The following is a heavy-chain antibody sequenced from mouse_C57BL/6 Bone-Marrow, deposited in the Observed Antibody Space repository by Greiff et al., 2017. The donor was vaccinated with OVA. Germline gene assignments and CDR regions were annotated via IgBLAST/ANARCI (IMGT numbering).Heavy chain of an antibody. CDR3: ARGGLPDGDY. V-gene: IGHV1-55*01. CDR1: GYTFTSYW. Sequence: QVHVKQPGAELVKPGASVKMSCKASGYTFTSYWITWVKQRPGQGLEWIGDIYPGSGSTNYNEKFKSKATLTVDTSSSTAYMQLSSLTSEDSAVYYCARGGLPDGDYWGQGTSVTVSS. J-gene: IGHJ4*01. CDR2: IYPGSGST.